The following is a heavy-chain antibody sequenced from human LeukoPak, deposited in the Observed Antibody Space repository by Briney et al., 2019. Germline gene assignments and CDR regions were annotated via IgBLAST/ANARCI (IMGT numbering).Heavy chain of an antibody. CDR2: ISGSGGST. Sequence: GGSLRLSCAVSGFTFSDYYMSWVRQAPGKGLEWVSGISGSGGSTNHADSVKGRFTISRDNSKNTLYLQMNSLRAEDTAEYYCAKVYSSGWYWVDYWGQGTLVTVSS. CDR1: GFTFSDYY. CDR3: AKVYSSGWYWVDY. V-gene: IGHV3-23*01. D-gene: IGHD6-19*01. J-gene: IGHJ4*02.